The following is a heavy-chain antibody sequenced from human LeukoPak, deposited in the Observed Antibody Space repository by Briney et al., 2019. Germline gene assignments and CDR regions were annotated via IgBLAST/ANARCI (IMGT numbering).Heavy chain of an antibody. J-gene: IGHJ4*02. V-gene: IGHV3-74*03. CDR3: ARDKKSGESSEIDY. CDR1: GFAFSNYW. Sequence: GGSLRLSCAASGFAFSNYWVHWVRQAPGKGLVWVSRINRDGSTTKYADSVKGRFTVSRDNAKNTLNLQMNSLRAEDTAVYHCARDKKSGESSEIDYWGQGTLVTVS. CDR2: INRDGSTT. D-gene: IGHD3-10*01.